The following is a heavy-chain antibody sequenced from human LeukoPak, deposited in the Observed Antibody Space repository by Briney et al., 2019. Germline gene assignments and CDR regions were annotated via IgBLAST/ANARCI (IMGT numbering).Heavy chain of an antibody. J-gene: IGHJ6*03. CDR3: ARDGIGDYYMDV. D-gene: IGHD3-10*01. CDR2: ISSSSSYI. CDR1: GFTFSSYS. V-gene: IGHV3-21*01. Sequence: GGSLRLSCAASGFTFSSYSMNWVRQAPGKGLEWVSSISSSSSYIYYAHSVKGRFTISRDNAKNPLYLQMSSLTAEDTAVYYCARDGIGDYYMDVWGKGTTVTVSS.